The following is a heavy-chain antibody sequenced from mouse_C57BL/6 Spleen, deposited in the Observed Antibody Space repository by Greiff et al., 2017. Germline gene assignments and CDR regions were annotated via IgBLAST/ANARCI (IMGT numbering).Heavy chain of an antibody. V-gene: IGHV5-4*03. CDR3: ARGNYGNSDAMDY. CDR2: ISDGGSYT. Sequence: EVKVVESGGGFVKPGGSLKLSCAASGFTFSSYAMSWVRQTPEKRLEWVATISDGGSYTYYPDNVKGRFTISRDNAKNNLYLQMSHLKSEDTAMYYCARGNYGNSDAMDYWGQGTSVTVSS. D-gene: IGHD2-1*01. CDR1: GFTFSSYA. J-gene: IGHJ4*01.